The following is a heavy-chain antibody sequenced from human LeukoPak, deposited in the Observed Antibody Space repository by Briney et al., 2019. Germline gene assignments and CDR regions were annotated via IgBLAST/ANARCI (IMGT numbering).Heavy chain of an antibody. CDR2: INHSGST. CDR3: ARGGPYNWNYFDY. J-gene: IGHJ4*02. D-gene: IGHD1-20*01. V-gene: IGHV4-34*01. CDR1: GGSFSGYY. Sequence: SETLSLTCAVYGGSFSGYYWSWIRQPPGKGLEWIGEINHSGSTNYNPFLKSRVTISVDTSKNQFSLKLSSVTAADTAVYYCARGGPYNWNYFDYWGQGTLVTVSS.